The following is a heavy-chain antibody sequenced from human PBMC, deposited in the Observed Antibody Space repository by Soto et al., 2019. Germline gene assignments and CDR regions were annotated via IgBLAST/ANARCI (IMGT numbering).Heavy chain of an antibody. CDR2: ISGSGGST. Sequence: GGSLRLSCAASGFTFSSYAMSWVRQAPGKGLEWVSAISGSGGSTYYADSVKGRFTISRDNSKNTLYLQMNSLRAEDTAVYYCATKITMIVVVNYAFDIWGQGTMVTVSS. CDR3: ATKITMIVVVNYAFDI. J-gene: IGHJ3*02. CDR1: GFTFSSYA. D-gene: IGHD3-22*01. V-gene: IGHV3-23*01.